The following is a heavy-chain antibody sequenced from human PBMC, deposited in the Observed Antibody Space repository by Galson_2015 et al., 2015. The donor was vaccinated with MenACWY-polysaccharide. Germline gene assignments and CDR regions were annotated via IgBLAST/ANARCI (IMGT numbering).Heavy chain of an antibody. V-gene: IGHV3-48*02. CDR3: ARVLKGLVGATPDY. J-gene: IGHJ4*02. CDR1: GFTFSSYS. D-gene: IGHD1-26*01. Sequence: SGFTFSSYSMNWVRQAPGKGLEWVSYISSGGTIYYADSVKGRFTISRDNAKNSLYLQMNSLRDDDTAVYYCARVLKGLVGATPDYWGQGTLVTVSS. CDR2: ISSGGTI.